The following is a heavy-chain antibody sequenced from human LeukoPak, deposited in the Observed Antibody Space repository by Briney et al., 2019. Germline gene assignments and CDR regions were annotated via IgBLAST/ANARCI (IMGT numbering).Heavy chain of an antibody. V-gene: IGHV1-18*01. Sequence: GAPVKVSCKASGYTFTSYGISWVRQAPGQGLEWMGWISAYNGNTNYAQKLQGRVTMTTDTSTSTAYMELRSLRSDDTAVYYCARDQYYDILTGYPDAFDIWGQGTMVTVSS. J-gene: IGHJ3*02. CDR1: GYTFTSYG. CDR3: ARDQYYDILTGYPDAFDI. D-gene: IGHD3-9*01. CDR2: ISAYNGNT.